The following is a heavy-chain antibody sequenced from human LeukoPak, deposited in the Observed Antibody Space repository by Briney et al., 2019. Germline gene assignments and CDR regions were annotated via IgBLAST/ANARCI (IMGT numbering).Heavy chain of an antibody. D-gene: IGHD3-22*01. Sequence: LSLTCAVYGGSFSGYYWSWIRQPPGKGLEWVSYISSISSTIHYADSVKGRFTISRDNAKNSLYLQMNSLRAEDTALYYCAKDFSSGYYYFDYWGQGTLVTVSS. J-gene: IGHJ4*02. CDR1: GGSFSGYY. V-gene: IGHV3-11*01. CDR3: AKDFSSGYYYFDY. CDR2: ISSISSTI.